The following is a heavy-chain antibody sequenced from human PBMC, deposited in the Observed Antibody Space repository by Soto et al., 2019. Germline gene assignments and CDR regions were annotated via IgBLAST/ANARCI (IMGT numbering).Heavy chain of an antibody. D-gene: IGHD5-18*01. V-gene: IGHV3-23*01. Sequence: GSLRLSCAASVFTFSSYAMSWVRQAPGKGLEWVSGISGNGDSTYYADSVKGRFTISRDNSKNTLYLQMNSLRAEDTALYYCALGYTYAPFDPWGQGTLVTVS. CDR3: ALGYTYAPFDP. J-gene: IGHJ5*02. CDR2: ISGNGDST. CDR1: VFTFSSYA.